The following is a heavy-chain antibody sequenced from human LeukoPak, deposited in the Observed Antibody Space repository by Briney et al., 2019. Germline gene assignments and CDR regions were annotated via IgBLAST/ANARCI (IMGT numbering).Heavy chain of an antibody. CDR1: GFTFSSSA. V-gene: IGHV3-64*01. CDR3: ARGNTLTGYSPY. D-gene: IGHD3-9*01. J-gene: IGHJ4*02. CDR2: ISSNGGIT. Sequence: GGSLRLSCAASGFTFSSSAMHWVRQAPWKGLEYVSGISSNGGITYYANSVKGRFTISRDNSKNTLFLQMGSLRAEDMAVYYCARGNTLTGYSPYWGQGTLVTVSS.